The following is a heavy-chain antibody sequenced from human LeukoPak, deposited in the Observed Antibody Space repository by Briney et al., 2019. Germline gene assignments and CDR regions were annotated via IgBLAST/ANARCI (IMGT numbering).Heavy chain of an antibody. V-gene: IGHV3-11*06. CDR2: ITGGSTTK. J-gene: IGHJ4*02. Sequence: GGSLRLSCVASGFIFSDYYMSWIRQAPGKGLEWVSYITGGSTTKNYADSVKGRFTISRDNAKNSLYLQMNSLRAEDTAIYYCARDGDIAVATAPYYFDYWGQGILVTVSS. CDR1: GFIFSDYY. CDR3: ARDGDIAVATAPYYFDY. D-gene: IGHD6-19*01.